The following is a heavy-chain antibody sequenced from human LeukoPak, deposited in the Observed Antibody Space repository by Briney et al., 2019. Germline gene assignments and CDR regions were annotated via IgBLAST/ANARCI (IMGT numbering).Heavy chain of an antibody. D-gene: IGHD3-10*01. V-gene: IGHV4-59*01. CDR3: ARDRGQLGRPYYYGMDV. CDR1: GGSISSYY. CDR2: IYFSGDT. J-gene: IGHJ6*02. Sequence: PSETLSLTCSVSGGSISSYYWSWIRQPPGKGLEWIGYIYFSGDTNYNPSLKSRLTISVDTYRIQFSLSLDSVTAADTAVYYCARDRGQLGRPYYYGMDVWGQGTTVTVSS.